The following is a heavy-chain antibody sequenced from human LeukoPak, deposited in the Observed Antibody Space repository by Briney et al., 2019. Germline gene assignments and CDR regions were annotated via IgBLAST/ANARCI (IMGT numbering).Heavy chain of an antibody. Sequence: PGGSLRLSCAASGFTFSSYAMSWVRQAPGKGLEWVSAISGSGGSTYYADSVMGRFTISRDNSKNTLYLQMNSLRAEDTAVYYCAKDSSPTYYDYVWGSYRYTPFDYWGQGTLVTVSS. CDR2: ISGSGGST. V-gene: IGHV3-23*01. CDR3: AKDSSPTYYDYVWGSYRYTPFDY. J-gene: IGHJ4*02. D-gene: IGHD3-16*02. CDR1: GFTFSSYA.